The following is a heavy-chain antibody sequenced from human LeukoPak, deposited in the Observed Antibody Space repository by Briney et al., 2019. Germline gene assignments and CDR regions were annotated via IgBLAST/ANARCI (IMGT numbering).Heavy chain of an antibody. CDR3: AARGDDYGEYYFDY. J-gene: IGHJ4*02. D-gene: IGHD4-17*01. Sequence: PGGSLRLSCAASGFTFSSYAMHWVRQAPGKGLVWVSRIKGDGSHTIYADSVKGRFTISRDNAKNTLYLQMNSLRAEDTAVYYCAARGDDYGEYYFDYWGQGTLVTVSS. CDR2: IKGDGSHT. V-gene: IGHV3-74*01. CDR1: GFTFSSYA.